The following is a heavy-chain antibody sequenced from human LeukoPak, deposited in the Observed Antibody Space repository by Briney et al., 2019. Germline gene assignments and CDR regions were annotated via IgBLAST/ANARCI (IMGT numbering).Heavy chain of an antibody. CDR3: ARGGMRAAAGTFDY. D-gene: IGHD6-13*01. J-gene: IGHJ4*02. CDR2: ISSSSSYI. CDR1: GFTFSSYS. Sequence: GGSLRLSCAASGFTFSSYSMNWVRQAPGKGLEWVSSISSSSSYIYYADSVKGRFTIPRDNAKNSLYLQMNSLRAEDTAVYYCARGGMRAAAGTFDYWGQGTLVTVSS. V-gene: IGHV3-21*01.